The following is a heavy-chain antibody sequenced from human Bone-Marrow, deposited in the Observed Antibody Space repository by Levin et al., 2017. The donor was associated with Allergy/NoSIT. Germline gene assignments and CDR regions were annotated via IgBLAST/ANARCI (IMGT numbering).Heavy chain of an antibody. CDR3: AKRWDESSEKMAADH. D-gene: IGHD3-22*01. V-gene: IGHV3-30*18. CDR2: ISHDGSNK. Sequence: GGSLRLSCAASGFSFSYYGMHWVRQAPGKGLEWVAVISHDGSNKYYADSVKGRFTISRDNSKNTLYLQMNSVRAEDTAVYYCAKRWDESSEKMAADHWGQGTLVTVSS. J-gene: IGHJ4*02. CDR1: GFSFSYYG.